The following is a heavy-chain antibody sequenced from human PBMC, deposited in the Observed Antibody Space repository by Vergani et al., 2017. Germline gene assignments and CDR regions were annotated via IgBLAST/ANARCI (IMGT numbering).Heavy chain of an antibody. V-gene: IGHV5-51*01. CDR2: IYPGDSDT. CDR1: GYSFTSYW. J-gene: IGHJ6*02. CDR3: ARHRGWGLVVVAATPWYYYYGMDV. D-gene: IGHD2-15*01. Sequence: EVQLVQSGAEVKKPGESLKISCKGSGYSFTSYWIGWVRQMPGKGLEWRGIIYPGDSDTRYSPSFQGQVTISADKSISTAYLQWSRLKASDTAMYYCARHRGWGLVVVAATPWYYYYGMDVWGQGTTVTVSS.